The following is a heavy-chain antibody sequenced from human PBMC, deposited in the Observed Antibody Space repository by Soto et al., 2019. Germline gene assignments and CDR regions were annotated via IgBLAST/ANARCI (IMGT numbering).Heavy chain of an antibody. V-gene: IGHV3-23*01. D-gene: IGHD3-9*01. CDR2: ISGSGGST. CDR3: ANSYDIRRIPFDY. Sequence: GSLRLSCAASGFTFSSYAMSWVRQAPGKGLEWVSAISGSGGSTYYADSVKGRFTISRDNSKNTLYLQMNSLRAEDTAVYYCANSYDIRRIPFDYWGQGTLVTVSS. CDR1: GFTFSSYA. J-gene: IGHJ4*02.